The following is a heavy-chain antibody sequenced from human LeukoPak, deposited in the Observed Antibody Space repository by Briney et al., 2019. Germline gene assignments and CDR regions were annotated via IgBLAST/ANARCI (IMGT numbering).Heavy chain of an antibody. J-gene: IGHJ4*02. CDR3: ARFYGSGSYFDY. D-gene: IGHD3-10*01. CDR2: IYYSGST. Sequence: SETLSLTCTVSGGSISSYYWSWIRQPPGKGLEWIGYIYYSGSTNYNPSLKSRVTISVDTSKNQFSLKLSSVTAADTAVYYCARFYGSGSYFDYWGQGTLVTDSS. V-gene: IGHV4-59*01. CDR1: GGSISSYY.